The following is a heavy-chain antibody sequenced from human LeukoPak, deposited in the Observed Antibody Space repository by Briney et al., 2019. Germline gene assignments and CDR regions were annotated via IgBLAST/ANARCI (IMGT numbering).Heavy chain of an antibody. CDR1: GGSISSGGYY. J-gene: IGHJ4*02. CDR2: IYYSGST. CDR3: ARGPPNCSGGSCLTPVKD. V-gene: IGHV4-31*03. D-gene: IGHD2-15*01. Sequence: SETLSLTCTVSGGSISSGGYYWSWIRQHPGKGLEWIGYIYYSGSTYYNPSLKSRVTISVDTSKNQFSLKLSSVTAADTAVYYCARGPPNCSGGSCLTPVKDWGQGTLVTVSS.